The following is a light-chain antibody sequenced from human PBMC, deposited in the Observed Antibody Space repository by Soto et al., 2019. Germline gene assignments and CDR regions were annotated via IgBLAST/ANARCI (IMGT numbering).Light chain of an antibody. J-gene: IGLJ2*01. CDR3: QSYDSGLSGWL. Sequence: QAVVTQPPSVSGAPGQRVTISCTGSSSNIGAVSDVHWYQQVPGTAPKLLIYENTKRPSGVPDRSSGSKSGTSASLAITGLQAEDEADYYCQSYDSGLSGWLFGGGTKLTVL. V-gene: IGLV1-40*01. CDR1: SSNIGAVSD. CDR2: ENT.